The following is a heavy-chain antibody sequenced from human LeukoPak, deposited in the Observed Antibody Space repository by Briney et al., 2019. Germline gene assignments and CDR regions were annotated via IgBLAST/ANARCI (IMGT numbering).Heavy chain of an antibody. CDR1: GFTLSSYD. Sequence: PGGSLRLSCAASGFTLSSYDMHWVRQAPGKGLEWVAVISYDGSNKYYADSVKGRFTISRDNSKNTLYLQMNSLRAEDTAVYYCAKVDWNDGYMDVWGKGTTVTISS. CDR2: ISYDGSNK. D-gene: IGHD1-1*01. V-gene: IGHV3-30*18. J-gene: IGHJ6*03. CDR3: AKVDWNDGYMDV.